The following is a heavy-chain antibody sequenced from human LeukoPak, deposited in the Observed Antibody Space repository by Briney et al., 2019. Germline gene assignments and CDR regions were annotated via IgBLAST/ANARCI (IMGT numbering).Heavy chain of an antibody. V-gene: IGHV3-11*01. J-gene: IGHJ4*02. Sequence: PGGSLRLSCAASGFTFSDYYMSWIRQAPGKGLEWVSYISSSGSTIYYADSVKGRFTISRDNAKNSLYLQVDSLRAEDTAVYYCARDSYIVGATRAPFDYWGQGTLVTVSS. CDR1: GFTFSDYY. CDR3: ARDSYIVGATRAPFDY. D-gene: IGHD1-26*01. CDR2: ISSSGSTI.